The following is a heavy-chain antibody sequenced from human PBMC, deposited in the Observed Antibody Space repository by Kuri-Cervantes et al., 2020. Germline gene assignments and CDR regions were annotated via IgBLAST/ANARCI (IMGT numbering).Heavy chain of an antibody. D-gene: IGHD3-22*01. CDR1: GGSFSGYY. Sequence: SQTLSLTCAVYGGSFSGYYWSWIRQPPGKGLEWIWTIYNSGHTYNNPSLKSRVTMSVDTSKNQFSLKLSSVTAADTAVYYCARGRYDSSGYYLGYWGQGTLVTVSS. V-gene: IGHV4-34*01. J-gene: IGHJ4*02. CDR3: ARGRYDSSGYYLGY. CDR2: IYNSGHT.